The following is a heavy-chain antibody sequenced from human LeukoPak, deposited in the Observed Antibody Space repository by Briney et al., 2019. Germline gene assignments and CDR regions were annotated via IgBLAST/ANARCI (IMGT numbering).Heavy chain of an antibody. Sequence: ASGKVSCKASGYTFTSYGISWVRQAPGQGLEWMGWISAYNGNTNYAQKLQGRVTMTTDTSTSTAYMELRSLRSDDTAVYYCARAGAYCGGDCYSAGYWGQGTLVTVSS. CDR3: ARAGAYCGGDCYSAGY. V-gene: IGHV1-18*01. D-gene: IGHD2-21*02. CDR2: ISAYNGNT. CDR1: GYTFTSYG. J-gene: IGHJ4*02.